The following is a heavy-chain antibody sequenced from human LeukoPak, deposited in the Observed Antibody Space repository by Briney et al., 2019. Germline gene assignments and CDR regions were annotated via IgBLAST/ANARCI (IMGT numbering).Heavy chain of an antibody. CDR1: GGSISSGGYY. V-gene: IGHV4-61*08. J-gene: IGHJ5*02. CDR2: IYYSGST. CDR3: ARAFRMYALHNWFDP. Sequence: SETLSLTCAVSGGSISSGGYYWSWIRQPPGKGLEWIGYIYYSGSTNYNPSLRSRVTISVDTSKNQFALKLSSVTAADTAVYYCARAFRMYALHNWFDPWGQGTLVTVSS. D-gene: IGHD2-8*01.